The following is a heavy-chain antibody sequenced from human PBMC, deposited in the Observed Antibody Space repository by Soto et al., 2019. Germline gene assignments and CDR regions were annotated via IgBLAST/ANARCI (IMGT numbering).Heavy chain of an antibody. CDR1: GGSISSYY. CDR3: ARVLEVSYYREIDY. D-gene: IGHD3-10*01. CDR2: IYYSGST. Sequence: SETLSLTCTVSGGSISSYYWSWIRQPPGKGLEWIGYIYYSGSTNYNPSLKSRVTISVDTSKNQFSLKLSSVTAADTAVYYCARVLEVSYYREIDYWGQGTLVTVS. J-gene: IGHJ4*02. V-gene: IGHV4-59*01.